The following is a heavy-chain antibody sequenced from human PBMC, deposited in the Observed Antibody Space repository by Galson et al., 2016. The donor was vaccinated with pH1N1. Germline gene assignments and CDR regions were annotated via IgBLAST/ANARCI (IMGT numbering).Heavy chain of an antibody. CDR3: ARDRGSTLFHNYGMDV. D-gene: IGHD3-10*01. Sequence: CAISGDSVSSTNCAWDWIRQSPSRGLEWLGRTYYRSKWYNDYAVSVQSRITINPDTSKNQLSLHLNSVTPEDTAVYYCARDRGSTLFHNYGMDVWGQGITVIVSS. V-gene: IGHV6-1*01. J-gene: IGHJ6*02. CDR1: GDSVSSTNCA. CDR2: TYYRSKWYN.